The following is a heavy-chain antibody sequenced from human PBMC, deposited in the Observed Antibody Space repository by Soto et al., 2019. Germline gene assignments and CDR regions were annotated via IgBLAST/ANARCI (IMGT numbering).Heavy chain of an antibody. V-gene: IGHV1-69*13. D-gene: IGHD3-3*01. CDR1: GGTFSSYA. Sequence: SVKVSCKASGGTFSSYAISWVRQAPGQGLEWMGGIIPIFGTANYAQKFQGRVTITADESTSTAYMELSSLRSEDTAVYYCARYTIFGVAPYGMDVWGQGTTVTVSS. CDR3: ARYTIFGVAPYGMDV. J-gene: IGHJ6*02. CDR2: IIPIFGTA.